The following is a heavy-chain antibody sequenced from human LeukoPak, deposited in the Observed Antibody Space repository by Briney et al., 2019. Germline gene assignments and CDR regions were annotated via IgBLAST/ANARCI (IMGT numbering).Heavy chain of an antibody. V-gene: IGHV1-69*01. Sequence: SVKVSCKASGGTSSSYAISWVRQAPGQGLEWMGGIIPIFGTANYAQKFQGRVTITADESTSTAYMELSSLRSEDTAVYYCARDQGVITRDSSGYYYFDYWGQGTLVTVSS. CDR2: IIPIFGTA. CDR1: GGTSSSYA. CDR3: ARDQGVITRDSSGYYYFDY. J-gene: IGHJ4*02. D-gene: IGHD3-22*01.